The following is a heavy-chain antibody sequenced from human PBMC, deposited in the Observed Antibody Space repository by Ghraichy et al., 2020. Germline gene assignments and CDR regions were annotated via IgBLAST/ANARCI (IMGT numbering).Heavy chain of an antibody. D-gene: IGHD3-10*01. CDR3: ARDPKRGALDY. CDR2: INDDGKER. J-gene: IGHJ4*02. V-gene: IGHV3-7*03. Sequence: GGSLRLSCKASGFSFSKSWMSWVRQSPERGLEWVANINDDGKERYYVDSLRGRFTISRDNDKNSLFLQITRPGVDDTAVYYCARDPKRGALDYWGQGTLVAVSA. CDR1: GFSFSKSW.